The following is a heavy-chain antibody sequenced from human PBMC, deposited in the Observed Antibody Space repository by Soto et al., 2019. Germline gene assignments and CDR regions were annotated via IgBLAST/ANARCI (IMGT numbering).Heavy chain of an antibody. J-gene: IGHJ4*02. V-gene: IGHV3-30-3*01. CDR3: VRDLRHSYGSARLDY. Sequence: GGSLRLSCAASGFAFSSYPLHWVRRAPGKGLEWVAVLSYNGNNHYYADAVKGRFTISRDNSKNTLYLQMDSLRSEDTAVYYCVRDLRHSYGSARLDYWGRGTLVTVSS. CDR1: GFAFSSYP. CDR2: LSYNGNNH. D-gene: IGHD3-10*01.